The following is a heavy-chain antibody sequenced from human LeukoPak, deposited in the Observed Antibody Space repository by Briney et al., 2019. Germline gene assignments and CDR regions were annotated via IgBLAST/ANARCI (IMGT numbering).Heavy chain of an antibody. CDR3: ARAQSVSMIVAVPHLDY. D-gene: IGHD3-22*01. Sequence: ASVKVSCKASGYTFTNYYIHWVRQAPGQGLEYMGVINPRGGSTSYAQKFQGRVTMTRDTSTSTVYMELSSLRSEDTALYYCARAQSVSMIVAVPHLDYWGQGTLVTVSS. CDR1: GYTFTNYY. CDR2: INPRGGST. J-gene: IGHJ4*02. V-gene: IGHV1-46*01.